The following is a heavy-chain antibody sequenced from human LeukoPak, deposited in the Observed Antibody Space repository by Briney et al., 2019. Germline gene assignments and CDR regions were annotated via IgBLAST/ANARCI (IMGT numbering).Heavy chain of an antibody. CDR3: ARGSPYYYGSGSVYFDY. V-gene: IGHV3-48*03. J-gene: IGHJ4*02. D-gene: IGHD3-10*01. Sequence: GGSLRLSCAASGFTFSSYEMNWVRQAPGKGLEWVSYISSSGSTIYYADSVKGRFTISRDNAKNTLYLQMNSLRAEDTAVYYCARGSPYYYGSGSVYFDYWGQGTLVTVSS. CDR1: GFTFSSYE. CDR2: ISSSGSTI.